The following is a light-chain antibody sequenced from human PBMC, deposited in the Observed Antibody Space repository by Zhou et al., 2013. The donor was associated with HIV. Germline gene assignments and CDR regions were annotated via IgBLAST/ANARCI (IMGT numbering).Light chain of an antibody. J-gene: IGKJ1*01. Sequence: DFQMTQSPSSLSASVGDWVTITCRASQSISTYLNWYQQKPGKAPTLLIYGATSLQSGVPSRFSGRGSGTDFTLTISSLQPDDFATYYCQQYHSSSQTFGQGTKVDIK. CDR1: QSISTY. CDR2: GAT. V-gene: IGKV1-39*01. CDR3: QQYHSSSQT.